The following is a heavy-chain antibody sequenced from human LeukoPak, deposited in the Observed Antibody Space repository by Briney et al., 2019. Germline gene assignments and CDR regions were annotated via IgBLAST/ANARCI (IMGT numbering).Heavy chain of an antibody. D-gene: IGHD3-10*01. Sequence: SETLSLTCAVSGGSITSGAYAWSWIRQPPGKGLEWIGYIYRSGSTSYKPSLKSRLSITIDKSKNQFSLNLRSVTAADTAFYYCARGGGFYGSGATHFDYWGQGTLATVSS. V-gene: IGHV4-30-2*01. CDR3: ARGGGFYGSGATHFDY. CDR2: IYRSGST. CDR1: GGSITSGAYA. J-gene: IGHJ4*02.